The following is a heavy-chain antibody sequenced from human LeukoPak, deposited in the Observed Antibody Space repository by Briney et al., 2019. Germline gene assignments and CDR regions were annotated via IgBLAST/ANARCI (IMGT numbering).Heavy chain of an antibody. J-gene: IGHJ4*02. D-gene: IGHD2-15*01. CDR3: ARGFGCSGGNCSPRAFDY. Sequence: TGGSLRFSCAASGFTFSYYWMHWVRQAPGKGLVWVSRMNSDGSSTSYADSVKGRFIISRDNARNTLYLQMNSLRAEDTAVYYCARGFGCSGGNCSPRAFDYWGQGTLVTASS. CDR2: MNSDGSST. CDR1: GFTFSYYW. V-gene: IGHV3-74*01.